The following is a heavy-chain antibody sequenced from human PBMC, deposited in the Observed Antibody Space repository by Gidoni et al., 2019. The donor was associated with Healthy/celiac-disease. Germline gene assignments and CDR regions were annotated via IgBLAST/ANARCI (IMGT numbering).Heavy chain of an antibody. D-gene: IGHD5-12*01. CDR2: IYYSGN. J-gene: IGHJ4*02. CDR1: GGSISSFY. V-gene: IGHV4-59*01. Sequence: QVQLQESGPGLVKPSETLSLTCTVSGGSISSFYWNWIRQPPGKALEWIGYIYYSGNRYNPSLKSRVTISVDTSKNQFSLKLSSVTAADTAVYYCARSYSGFDPFAYWGQGTLVTVSS. CDR3: ARSYSGFDPFAY.